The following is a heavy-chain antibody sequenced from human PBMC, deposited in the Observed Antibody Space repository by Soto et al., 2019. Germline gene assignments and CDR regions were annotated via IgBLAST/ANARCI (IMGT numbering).Heavy chain of an antibody. V-gene: IGHV4-59*01. CDR1: GDSINNYY. CDR2: XYXXXSX. CDR3: AKYRRTQAEGFTLDY. J-gene: IGHJ4*02. D-gene: IGHD2-2*01. Sequence: SETLSLTCTVSGDSINNYYWSWIRQPPGKRLEWIXYXYXXXSXTXXXSXXXXVTMSVDTSKNQFSLKLNSVNAADTAIYYCAKYRRTQAEGFTLDYWGRGTLVTVSS.